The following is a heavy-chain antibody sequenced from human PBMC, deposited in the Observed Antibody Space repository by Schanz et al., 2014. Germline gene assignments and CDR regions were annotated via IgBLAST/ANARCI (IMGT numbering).Heavy chain of an antibody. D-gene: IGHD2-15*01. Sequence: VQLVESGGGLVQPGESLRLSCAVSGFIFSDHYMSWIRQAPGKGLEWISYISSGSSTIHYADSVKGRFTISRDNAKNSLYLQMNSLRAEDTAVYYCARDKGGLIPFDYWGQGTLVAVSS. CDR3: ARDKGGLIPFDY. J-gene: IGHJ4*02. CDR2: ISSGSSTI. CDR1: GFIFSDHY. V-gene: IGHV3-11*04.